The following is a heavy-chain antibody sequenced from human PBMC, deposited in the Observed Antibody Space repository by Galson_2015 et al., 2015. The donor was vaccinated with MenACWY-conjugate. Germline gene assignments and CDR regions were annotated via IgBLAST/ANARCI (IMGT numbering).Heavy chain of an antibody. Sequence: SVKVSCKVSGYTLTELSIHWVRQAPGKGLEWMGGFDPEDGETIYAQKFQGRVTMTEDISTDTAHMELSSLRSEDTAVYYCATDHDYGDFLPSDWGQGTLVTVSS. CDR2: FDPEDGET. J-gene: IGHJ4*02. V-gene: IGHV1-24*01. CDR3: ATDHDYGDFLPSD. D-gene: IGHD4-17*01. CDR1: GYTLTELS.